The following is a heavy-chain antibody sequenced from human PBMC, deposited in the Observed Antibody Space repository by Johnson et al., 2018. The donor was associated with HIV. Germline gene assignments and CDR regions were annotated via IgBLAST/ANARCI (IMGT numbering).Heavy chain of an antibody. D-gene: IGHD1-7*01. CDR2: ISGSGVST. J-gene: IGHJ3*02. CDR3: ARRGNYLADAFDI. CDR1: GFTFSSYG. Sequence: VQLVESGGGVVQRGGSLRVSCAASGFTFSSYGLSWVRQAPGKGLEWVSAISGSGVSTFYADTMKGRFTISRDNSKSTLYLQMNSLRAEDTAVYYCARRGNYLADAFDIWGQGTMVTVSS. V-gene: IGHV3-23*04.